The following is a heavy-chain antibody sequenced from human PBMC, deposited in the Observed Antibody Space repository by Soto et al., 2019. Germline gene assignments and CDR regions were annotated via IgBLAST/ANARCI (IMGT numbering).Heavy chain of an antibody. J-gene: IGHJ5*02. CDR1: GGSISSYY. V-gene: IGHV4-59*08. CDR3: ARHGGSVPRPFTVTYYNWFDP. D-gene: IGHD4-17*01. CDR2: IYYSGST. Sequence: SETLSLTCTVSGGSISSYYWSWIRQPPGKGLEWIGYIYYSGSTNYNPSLKSRVPISVDTSKNQFSLKLSSVTAADTAVYYCARHGGSVPRPFTVTYYNWFDPWGQGTLVTVSS.